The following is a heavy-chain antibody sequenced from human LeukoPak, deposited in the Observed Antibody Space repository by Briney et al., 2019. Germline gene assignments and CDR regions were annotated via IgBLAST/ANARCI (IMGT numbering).Heavy chain of an antibody. CDR3: ARDVVVPAATHPDGMDV. D-gene: IGHD2-2*01. J-gene: IGHJ6*02. Sequence: GASVKVSCKASGYTFTSYGISWVRQAPGQGLEWMGWISAYNGNTNYAQKLQGRATMTTDTSTSTAYMELRSLRSDDTAVYYCARDVVVPAATHPDGMDVWGQGTTVTVSS. CDR2: ISAYNGNT. V-gene: IGHV1-18*01. CDR1: GYTFTSYG.